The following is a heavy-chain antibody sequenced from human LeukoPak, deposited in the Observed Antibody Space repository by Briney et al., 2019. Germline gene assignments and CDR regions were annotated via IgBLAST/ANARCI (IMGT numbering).Heavy chain of an antibody. V-gene: IGHV3-33*01. Sequence: PGRSLRLSCAASGFTFSSYGMHWVRQAPGKGLEWVAVIWYGGSNKFYADSVKGRFTISRDNSKNTLYLQMNSLRAEDTAVYYCARQGDAFDIWGQGTMVTVSS. J-gene: IGHJ3*02. CDR3: ARQGDAFDI. CDR2: IWYGGSNK. CDR1: GFTFSSYG.